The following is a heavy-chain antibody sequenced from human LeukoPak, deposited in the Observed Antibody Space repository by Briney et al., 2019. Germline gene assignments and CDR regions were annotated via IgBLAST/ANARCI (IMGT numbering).Heavy chain of an antibody. D-gene: IGHD3-10*01. J-gene: IGHJ4*02. CDR1: GGSFSGYY. Sequence: PSETLSLTCAVYGGSFSGYYWSWIRQPPGKGLEWIGEINHSGSTNYNPSLKSRVTISVDASKNQFSLKLSSVTAADTAVYYCAREGTLWSGRRKSCFDYWGQGTLVTVSS. CDR2: INHSGST. CDR3: AREGTLWSGRRKSCFDY. V-gene: IGHV4-34*01.